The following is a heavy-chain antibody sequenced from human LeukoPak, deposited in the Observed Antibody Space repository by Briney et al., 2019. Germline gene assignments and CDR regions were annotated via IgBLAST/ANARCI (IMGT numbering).Heavy chain of an antibody. Sequence: ASVKVSCKASGYTFTGYYIYWVRQAPGQGLEWMGWINPNRGDTNYAQKFQGRVTMTRDTSISTAYMELSRLRSDDTAVYYCARRTMAVSGFDYWGQGTLVTVSS. J-gene: IGHJ4*02. CDR3: ARRTMAVSGFDY. V-gene: IGHV1-2*02. CDR1: GYTFTGYY. D-gene: IGHD6-19*01. CDR2: INPNRGDT.